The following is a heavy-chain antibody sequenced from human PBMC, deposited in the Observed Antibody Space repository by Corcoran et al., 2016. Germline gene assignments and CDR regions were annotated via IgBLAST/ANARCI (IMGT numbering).Heavy chain of an antibody. D-gene: IGHD1-26*01. CDR1: GFTFSNAW. CDR3: TTDFGGGVGDASSDY. J-gene: IGHJ4*02. CDR2: IKSKTDGGTT. V-gene: IGHV3-15*07. Sequence: EVQLVESGGGLVKPGGSLRLSCAASGFTFSNAWMNWVRQAPGKGLEWVGRIKSKTDGGTTDYAAPVKGRFTISRDDSKNTLYLQMNSLKTEDTAVYYCTTDFGGGVGDASSDYWGQGTLVTVSS.